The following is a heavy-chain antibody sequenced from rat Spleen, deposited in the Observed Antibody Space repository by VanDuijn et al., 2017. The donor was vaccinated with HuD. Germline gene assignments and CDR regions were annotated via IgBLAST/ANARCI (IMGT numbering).Heavy chain of an antibody. J-gene: IGHJ2*01. Sequence: EVQLVESGGGLVQPGRSMKLSCAASGFTFSNYDMAWVRQAPTKGLEWVASISYDGSSTYYRDSVKGRFTISRDNAKSTLYLQMDSLRSEDTATYYCTTEGRWGQGVMVTVSS. CDR1: GFTFSNYD. V-gene: IGHV5-20*01. CDR3: TTEGR. D-gene: IGHD4-2*01. CDR2: ISYDGSST.